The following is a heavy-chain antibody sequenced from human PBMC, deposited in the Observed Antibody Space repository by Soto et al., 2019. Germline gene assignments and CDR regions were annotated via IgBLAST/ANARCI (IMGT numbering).Heavy chain of an antibody. CDR2: IYYSGST. CDR3: ARFRPKGDFDY. V-gene: IGHV4-39*01. Sequence: TLSLTCTVSGGSISSSSYYWGWIRQPPGKGLEWIGSIYYSGSTYYNPSLKSRVTISVDTSKNQFSLKLSSVTAADTAVYYCARFRPKGDFDYWGQGTLVTVSS. J-gene: IGHJ4*02. CDR1: GGSISSSSYY.